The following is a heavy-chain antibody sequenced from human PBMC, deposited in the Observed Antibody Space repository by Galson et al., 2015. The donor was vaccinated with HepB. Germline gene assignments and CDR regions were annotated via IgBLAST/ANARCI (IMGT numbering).Heavy chain of an antibody. D-gene: IGHD3-16*02. CDR1: GFTFGDYA. Sequence: SLRLSCAASGFTFGDYAMSWFRQAPGKGLEWVGFIRSKAYGGTTEYAASVKGRFTISRDDSKSIAYLQMNSLKTEDTAVYYCTRDMDDYIWGSYRADYWGQGTLVTVSS. V-gene: IGHV3-49*03. CDR3: TRDMDDYIWGSYRADY. J-gene: IGHJ4*02. CDR2: IRSKAYGGTT.